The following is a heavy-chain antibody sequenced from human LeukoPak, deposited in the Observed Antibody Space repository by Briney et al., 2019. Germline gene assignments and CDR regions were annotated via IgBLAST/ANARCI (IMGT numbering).Heavy chain of an antibody. CDR2: ISPGSGGT. D-gene: IGHD1-20*01. CDR1: GYTFTGYY. Sequence: ASVKVSCKASGYTFTGYYMHWVRQAPGQGLEWMGWISPGSGGTNYAQKFQDRVTMTRDTSISTAYMELTRLRSDDTAVYYCARARITGMGDYWGQGTLVTVSS. CDR3: ARARITGMGDY. J-gene: IGHJ4*02. V-gene: IGHV1-2*02.